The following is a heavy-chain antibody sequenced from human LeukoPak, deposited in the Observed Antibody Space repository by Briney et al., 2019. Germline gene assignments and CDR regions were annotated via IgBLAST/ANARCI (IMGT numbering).Heavy chain of an antibody. CDR1: GGTFSSYA. J-gene: IGHJ5*02. V-gene: IGHV1-69*06. Sequence: SVKVSCKASGGTFSSYAISWVRQAPGQGLEWMGGIIPIFGTANYAQKFQGRVTITADKSTSTAYMELSSLRSEDTAVYYCARAVRVNYYDSSGYQEYNWFDPWGQGTLVTVSS. D-gene: IGHD3-22*01. CDR2: IIPIFGTA. CDR3: ARAVRVNYYDSSGYQEYNWFDP.